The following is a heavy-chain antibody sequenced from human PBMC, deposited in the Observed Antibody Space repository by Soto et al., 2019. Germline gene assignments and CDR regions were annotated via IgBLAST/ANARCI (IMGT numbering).Heavy chain of an antibody. J-gene: IGHJ5*02. CDR3: ARVAVEELVVRGVLEWFDP. CDR1: GGSISSGDYY. D-gene: IGHD3-10*01. CDR2: IYYSGST. V-gene: IGHV4-30-4*01. Sequence: PSETLSLTCTASGGSISSGDYYWSWIRQPPGKGLEWIGYIYYSGSTYYNPSLKSRVTISVDTSKNQFSLKLSSVTAADTAVYYCARVAVEELVVRGVLEWFDPWGQGTLVTVSS.